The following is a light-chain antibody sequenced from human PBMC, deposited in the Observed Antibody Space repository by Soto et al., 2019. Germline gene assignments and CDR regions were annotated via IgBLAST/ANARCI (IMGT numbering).Light chain of an antibody. V-gene: IGLV1-40*01. CDR1: SSNIGAGYD. Sequence: QSLLTQPPSVSGAPGQRVTISCTGSSSNIGAGYDVHWYQQLPGTAPKLLIYGSSNRPSGVPDRFSGSKSGTSASLAITGLQAEDEADYYCQSYDSSLSGYVFGTGTKLTVL. J-gene: IGLJ1*01. CDR2: GSS. CDR3: QSYDSSLSGYV.